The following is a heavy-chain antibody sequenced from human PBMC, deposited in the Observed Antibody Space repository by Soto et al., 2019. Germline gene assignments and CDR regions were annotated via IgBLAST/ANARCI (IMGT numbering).Heavy chain of an antibody. V-gene: IGHV4-34*01. CDR2: INHSGST. J-gene: IGHJ6*02. CDR3: AREGVGVHYYYYGMDV. Sequence: SETLSLTCAVYGGSFSGYYWSWIRQPPGKGLEWIGEINHSGSTNYNPSLKSRVTISVDTSKNQLSLKLSSVTAADTAVYYCAREGVGVHYYYYGMDVWGQGTTVTVSS. D-gene: IGHD1-26*01. CDR1: GGSFSGYY.